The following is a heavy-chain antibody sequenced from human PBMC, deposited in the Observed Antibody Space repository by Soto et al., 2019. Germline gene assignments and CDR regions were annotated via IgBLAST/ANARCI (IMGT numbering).Heavy chain of an antibody. Sequence: GASVKVSCKASGYTFTSYGISWVRQAPGQGLEWMGWISAYNGNTNYAQKLQGRVTMTTDTSTSTAYMELRSLRSDDTAVYYCARDGRDIVVVPAATNFDYWGQGTLVTAPQ. D-gene: IGHD2-2*01. V-gene: IGHV1-18*01. CDR1: GYTFTSYG. CDR2: ISAYNGNT. CDR3: ARDGRDIVVVPAATNFDY. J-gene: IGHJ4*02.